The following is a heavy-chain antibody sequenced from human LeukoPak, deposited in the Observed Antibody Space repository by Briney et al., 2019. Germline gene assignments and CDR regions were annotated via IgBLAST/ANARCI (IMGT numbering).Heavy chain of an antibody. CDR3: ARAGFLEWSYNWFDP. D-gene: IGHD3-3*01. J-gene: IGHJ5*02. Sequence: SETLSLICTVSGGSISSYYWSWIRQPPGKGLEWIGYFYYSGSTNYNPSLKSRVTISVDTSKNQFSLKLSSVTAADTAVYYCARAGFLEWSYNWFDPWGQGTLVTVSS. CDR1: GGSISSYY. V-gene: IGHV4-59*01. CDR2: FYYSGST.